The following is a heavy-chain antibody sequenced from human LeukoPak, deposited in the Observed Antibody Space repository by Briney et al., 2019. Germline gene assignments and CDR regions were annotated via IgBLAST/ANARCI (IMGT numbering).Heavy chain of an antibody. CDR2: IIPIFGTA. CDR3: ARALLGGYSYGLEGLHRALDY. CDR1: GGTFSGYA. J-gene: IGHJ4*02. D-gene: IGHD5-18*01. V-gene: IGHV1-69*05. Sequence: SSVKVSCKASGGTFSGYAISWVRQAPGQGLEWMGGIIPIFGTANYAQKFQGRVTITTDESTSTAYMELSSLRSEDTAVYYCARALLGGYSYGLEGLHRALDYWGQGTLVTVSS.